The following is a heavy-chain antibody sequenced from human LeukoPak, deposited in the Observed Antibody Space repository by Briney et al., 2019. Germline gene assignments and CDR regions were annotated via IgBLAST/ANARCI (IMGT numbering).Heavy chain of an antibody. V-gene: IGHV4-38-2*02. CDR3: AREGSVTMVRGVTLYDFDY. D-gene: IGHD3-10*01. CDR1: GGSISSYY. CDR2: LYHTGNT. Sequence: SETLSLTCTVSGGSISSYYWGWIRQPPGKGLEWIGSLYHTGNTYYNPSLKSRVTISLDTSKNQFSLKLSSVTAADTAVYYCAREGSVTMVRGVTLYDFDYWGQGTLVTVSS. J-gene: IGHJ4*02.